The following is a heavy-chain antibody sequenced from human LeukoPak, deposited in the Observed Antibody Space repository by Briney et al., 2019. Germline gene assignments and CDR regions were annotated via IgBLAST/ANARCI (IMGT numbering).Heavy chain of an antibody. CDR2: MNPNSGNT. CDR3: ARGDRVTIFGVVIAFDI. Sequence: ASVKVSCKASGYTFTSYDINWVRQATGQGLEWMGWMNPNSGNTGYAQKFQGRVTITRNTSISTAYMELSSLRSEDTAVYYCARGDRVTIFGVVIAFDIWCQGTMVTVSS. J-gene: IGHJ3*02. CDR1: GYTFTSYD. V-gene: IGHV1-8*03. D-gene: IGHD3-3*01.